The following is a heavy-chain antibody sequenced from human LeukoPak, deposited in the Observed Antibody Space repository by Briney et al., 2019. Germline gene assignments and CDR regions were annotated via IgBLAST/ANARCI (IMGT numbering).Heavy chain of an antibody. J-gene: IGHJ3*02. V-gene: IGHV3-15*01. D-gene: IGHD3-22*01. CDR2: IKSKTDGGTA. CDR3: TRDVTDYYDSSGSFDI. CDR1: GFTFSRAW. Sequence: GGSLRLSCAASGFTFSRAWLHWVRQAPGKGLEWVGRIKSKTDGGTADYAAPVKGRFTISRDDSKSTAYLQMNSLKTEDTAVYYCTRDVTDYYDSSGSFDIWGQGTMVTVSS.